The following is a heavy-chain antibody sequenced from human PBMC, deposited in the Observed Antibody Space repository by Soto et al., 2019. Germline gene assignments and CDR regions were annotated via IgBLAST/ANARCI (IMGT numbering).Heavy chain of an antibody. CDR2: FDPEDGET. CDR3: ATIRVRSWGNWFDP. V-gene: IGHV1-24*01. Sequence: ASVKVSCKVSGYTLTELSMHWVRQAPGKGLEWKGGFDPEDGETIYAQKFQGRVTMTEDTSTDTAYMELSSLRSEDTAVYYCATIRVRSWGNWFDPRGQGTLVTVSS. D-gene: IGHD6-13*01. CDR1: GYTLTELS. J-gene: IGHJ5*02.